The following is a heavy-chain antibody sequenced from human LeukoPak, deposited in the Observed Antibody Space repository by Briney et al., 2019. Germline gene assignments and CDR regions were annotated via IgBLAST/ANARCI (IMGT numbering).Heavy chain of an antibody. CDR1: GFTFSAYA. CDR2: ILRSGSST. Sequence: AGGSLRLSCAASGFTFSAYAMSWVRQAPGKGLEWVSAILRSGSSTDYADSVKGRFTISRDNSKNTLYLQMNSLRPEDTAVYYCAKGGDILTGYYLYWYFDLWGRGTLVTVSS. CDR3: AKGGDILTGYYLYWYFDL. D-gene: IGHD3-9*01. J-gene: IGHJ2*01. V-gene: IGHV3-23*01.